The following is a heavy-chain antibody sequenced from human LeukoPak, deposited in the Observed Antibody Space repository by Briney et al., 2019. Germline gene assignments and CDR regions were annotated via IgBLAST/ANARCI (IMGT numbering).Heavy chain of an antibody. CDR1: GFTFSSHW. V-gene: IGHV3-30*18. J-gene: IGHJ4*02. CDR3: AKDRHPARTDGYYFDY. CDR2: ISHDANNR. Sequence: GGSLRLSCAASGFTFSSHWMHWVRQAPGKGLEWVAVISHDANNRCYADSVKGRFTISRDNSKNTLYLQMNSLRAEDTAVYYCAKDRHPARTDGYYFDYWGQGTLVTVSS. D-gene: IGHD5-24*01.